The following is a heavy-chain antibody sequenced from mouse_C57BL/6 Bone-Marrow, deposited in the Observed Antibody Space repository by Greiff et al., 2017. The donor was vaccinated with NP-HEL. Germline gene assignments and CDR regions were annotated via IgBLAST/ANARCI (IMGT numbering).Heavy chain of an antibody. D-gene: IGHD2-4*01. CDR2: ISSGSSTI. J-gene: IGHJ3*01. Sequence: DVHLVESGGGLVKPGGSLKLSCAASGFTFSDYGMHWVRQAPEKGLEWVAYISSGSSTIYYADTVKGRFTISRDNAKNTLFLQMTSLRSEDTAMYYCARHDYGFAYWGQGTLVTVSA. CDR1: GFTFSDYG. CDR3: ARHDYGFAY. V-gene: IGHV5-17*01.